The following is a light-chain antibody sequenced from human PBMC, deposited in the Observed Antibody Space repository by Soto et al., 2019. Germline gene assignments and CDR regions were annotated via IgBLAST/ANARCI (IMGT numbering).Light chain of an antibody. J-gene: IGKJ1*01. V-gene: IGKV1-27*01. CDR1: QGIGNY. CDR2: VAS. Sequence: DIQMTQSPSSLSASVGDRVTITCRASQGIGNYLAWYQQKPGKVPNLLLHVASTLQSGVPSRFSGSRSGTDFTLTISSLQPEDVATYYCHTYNSVSWTFGQGTKVEIK. CDR3: HTYNSVSWT.